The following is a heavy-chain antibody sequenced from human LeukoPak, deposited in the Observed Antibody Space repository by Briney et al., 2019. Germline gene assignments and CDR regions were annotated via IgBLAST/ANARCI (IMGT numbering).Heavy chain of an antibody. CDR1: GFTFSSYS. CDR3: ARDCGMGDIVVVAAPDY. D-gene: IGHD2-2*01. J-gene: IGHJ4*02. CDR2: ISSSSSYI. V-gene: IGHV3-21*01. Sequence: PGGSLRLSCAASGFTFSSYSMNWVRQAPGKGLEWVSSISSSSSYIYYADSVKGRFTISRDNAKNSLYLQMNSLRAEDTAVYYCARDCGMGDIVVVAAPDYWGQGTLVTVSS.